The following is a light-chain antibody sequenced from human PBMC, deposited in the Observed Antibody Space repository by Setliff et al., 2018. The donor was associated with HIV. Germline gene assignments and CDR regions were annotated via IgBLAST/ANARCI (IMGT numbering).Light chain of an antibody. V-gene: IGLV2-14*01. Sequence: QSVLTQPASVSGSPGQSITISCTGTSSDVGGYNYVSWYQQHPGKAPKLMIYEVSNRPSGVSNRFSGSKSGNTASLTISGLQAEDEADYFCSSYTSSSTRVFGTWDQGHRP. CDR1: SSDVGGYNY. CDR2: EVS. CDR3: SSYTSSSTRV. J-gene: IGLJ1*01.